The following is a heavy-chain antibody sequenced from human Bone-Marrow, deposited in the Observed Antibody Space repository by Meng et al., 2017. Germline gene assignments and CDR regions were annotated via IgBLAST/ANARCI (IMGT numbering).Heavy chain of an antibody. CDR2: ISWNSGSI. D-gene: IGHD6-19*01. CDR3: AKAESEYSSGWPSDAFDI. V-gene: IGHV3-9*03. CDR1: GFTFSSYA. J-gene: IGHJ3*02. Sequence: SLKISCAASGFTFSSYAMSWVRQAPGKGLEWVSGISWNSGSIGYADSVKGRFTISRDNAKNSLYLQMNSLRAEDMALYYCAKAESEYSSGWPSDAFDIWGQGTMVTVSS.